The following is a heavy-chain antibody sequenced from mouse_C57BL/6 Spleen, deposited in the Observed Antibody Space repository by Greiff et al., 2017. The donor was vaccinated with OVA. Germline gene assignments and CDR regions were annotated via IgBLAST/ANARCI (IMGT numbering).Heavy chain of an antibody. Sequence: QVQLQQSGPELVKPGASVKISCKASGYAFSSSWMNWVKQRPGKGLEWIGRIYPGDGDTNYNGKFKGKATLTADKSSSTAYMQLSSLTSEDSAVYFCASGTTVVAYYFDNWGQGTTLTVSS. D-gene: IGHD1-1*01. CDR2: IYPGDGDT. V-gene: IGHV1-82*01. CDR1: GYAFSSSW. J-gene: IGHJ2*01. CDR3: ASGTTVVAYYFDN.